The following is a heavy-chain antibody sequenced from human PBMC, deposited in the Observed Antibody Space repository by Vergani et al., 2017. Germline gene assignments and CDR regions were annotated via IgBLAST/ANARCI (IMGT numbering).Heavy chain of an antibody. V-gene: IGHV3-33*01. CDR1: SFKLGDYG. Sequence: QVQLVESGGGVVQPGRSLRLSCTPSSFKLGDYGMHWVRQAPGRGLEWVSMTWYEGNNNYYADSVKGRFTISKHISKNTLYLQMNSLRGDDTAVYYCARETRDTPSSLDYWGQGTLVTVSS. CDR3: ARETRDTPSSLDY. CDR2: TWYEGNNN. J-gene: IGHJ4*02. D-gene: IGHD5-24*01.